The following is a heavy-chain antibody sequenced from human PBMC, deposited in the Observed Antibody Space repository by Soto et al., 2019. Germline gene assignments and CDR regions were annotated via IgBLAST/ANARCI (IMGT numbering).Heavy chain of an antibody. D-gene: IGHD6-19*01. Sequence: LRLSCAASGFTFSSYAMSWVRQAPGKGLEWVSGISGSGDSIYYADSVKGRFTISRDNSKNTLYLQMNSLGAEDTAVYYCAKTVPGTKYWGQGTLVTVSS. CDR2: ISGSGDSI. CDR3: AKTVPGTKY. J-gene: IGHJ4*02. V-gene: IGHV3-23*01. CDR1: GFTFSSYA.